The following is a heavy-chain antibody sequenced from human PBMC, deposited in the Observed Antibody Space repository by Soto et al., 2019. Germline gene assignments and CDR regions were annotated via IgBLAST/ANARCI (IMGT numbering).Heavy chain of an antibody. CDR1: GFTFSSYW. Sequence: RGSLILSCAASGFTFSSYWMSWVLQAPGKGLEWVANIKQDGSEKYYVDSVKGRFTTSRDNAKNSLYLQMNSLRAEDTAVYYCARDPNIVLVPAAIYYYYGMDVWGQGTTVTVSS. V-gene: IGHV3-7*01. J-gene: IGHJ6*02. CDR3: ARDPNIVLVPAAIYYYYGMDV. D-gene: IGHD2-2*01. CDR2: IKQDGSEK.